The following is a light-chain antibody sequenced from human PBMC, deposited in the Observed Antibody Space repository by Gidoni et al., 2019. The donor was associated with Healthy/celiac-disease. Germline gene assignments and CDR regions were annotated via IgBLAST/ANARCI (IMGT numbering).Light chain of an antibody. J-gene: IGLJ3*02. CDR3: SSYAGSNNLRV. CDR2: EVS. Sequence: QSALTQPPSASGSPGQSVTISCTGTSSDVGGYNYVSWYQQHPGKAPKLMIDEVSKRPSGVPDRFSGSKSGNTASLTVSGLQAEDEADYYCSSYAGSNNLRVFGGGTKLTVL. CDR1: SSDVGGYNY. V-gene: IGLV2-8*01.